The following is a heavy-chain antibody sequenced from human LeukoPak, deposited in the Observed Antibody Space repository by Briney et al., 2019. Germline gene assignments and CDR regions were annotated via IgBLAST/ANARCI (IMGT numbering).Heavy chain of an antibody. CDR1: GGSISSSSYY. J-gene: IGHJ6*03. Sequence: SETLSLTCTVSGGSISSSSYYWSWIRQPPGKGLEWIGYIYYSGSTNYNPSLKSRVTISVDTSKNQFSLKLSSVTAADTAVYYCARTPPARSYDILTGYNYFYYYMDVWGKGTTVTISS. V-gene: IGHV4-61*01. D-gene: IGHD3-9*01. CDR3: ARTPPARSYDILTGYNYFYYYMDV. CDR2: IYYSGST.